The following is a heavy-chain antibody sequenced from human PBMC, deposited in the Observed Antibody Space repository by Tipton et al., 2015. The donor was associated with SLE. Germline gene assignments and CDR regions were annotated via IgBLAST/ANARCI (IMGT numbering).Heavy chain of an antibody. Sequence: QVQLVQSGAEVKKPGSSVKVSCKASGGTFSSYAISWVRQAPGQGLEWMGWISAYNGNTNYAQKLQGRVTMTTDTSTSTAYMELRSLRSEDTAVYYCARDKTYYYGSGSSTFDYWGQGTLVTVSS. J-gene: IGHJ4*02. D-gene: IGHD3-10*01. CDR3: ARDKTYYYGSGSSTFDY. CDR2: ISAYNGNT. V-gene: IGHV1-18*01. CDR1: GGTFSSYA.